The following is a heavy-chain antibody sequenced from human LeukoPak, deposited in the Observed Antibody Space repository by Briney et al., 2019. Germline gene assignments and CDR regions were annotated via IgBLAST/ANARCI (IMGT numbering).Heavy chain of an antibody. J-gene: IGHJ4*02. V-gene: IGHV4-34*01. D-gene: IGHD3-16*02. CDR2: INHSGST. CDR3: ARGRGYSAS. Sequence: SGTLSLTCAVYGGSFSGYYWSWIRQPPGKGLEWIGEINHSGSTNYNPSLKSRVTISVDTSKNQFSLKLSSVTAADTAVYYCARGRGYSASWGQGTLVTVSS. CDR1: GGSFSGYY.